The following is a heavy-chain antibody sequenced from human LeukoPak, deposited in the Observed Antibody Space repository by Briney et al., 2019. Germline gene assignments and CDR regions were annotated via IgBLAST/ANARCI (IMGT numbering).Heavy chain of an antibody. D-gene: IGHD3-9*01. CDR3: ARGLTEYCMDV. V-gene: IGHV3-20*04. CDR2: INWNGGST. CDR1: GLTFDDYG. Sequence: GGSVSLLCAPSGLTFDDYGMRWVRQARGGGLECVAGINWNGGSTGYADSVKGRFTISRDNDKHFLYLQMNSLRAEDTALYYCARGLTEYCMDVWGQGTMVTVSS. J-gene: IGHJ6*02.